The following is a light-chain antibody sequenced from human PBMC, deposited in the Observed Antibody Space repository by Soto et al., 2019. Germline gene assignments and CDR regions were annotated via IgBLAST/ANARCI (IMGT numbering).Light chain of an antibody. V-gene: IGKV1-5*01. CDR1: QSIGTW. CDR3: QYYNTFSGT. Sequence: DIQMTQSPSSLSASVGDRVTITCRASQSIGTWLARYQQRPGKAPKLLVYGVSSLETGVPSRFSGSGSGTEFTLTISSLQPDDFATYYCQYYNTFSGTFGQGTKVDIK. J-gene: IGKJ1*01. CDR2: GVS.